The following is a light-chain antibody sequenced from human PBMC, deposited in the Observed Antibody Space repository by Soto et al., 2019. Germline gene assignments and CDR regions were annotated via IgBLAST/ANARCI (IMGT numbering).Light chain of an antibody. V-gene: IGKV3D-15*01. J-gene: IGKJ4*01. CDR2: GAS. CDR1: HSVDSN. CDR3: QQYNNWPLT. Sequence: EIVLTQSLATLSVSPGESATLSCRTSHSVDSNLAWYQQKPGQAPRLLLFGASTRATGIPARFSGSGSGTDFTLTISGLQSEDFAVYYCQQYNNWPLTFGGGTKVDIK.